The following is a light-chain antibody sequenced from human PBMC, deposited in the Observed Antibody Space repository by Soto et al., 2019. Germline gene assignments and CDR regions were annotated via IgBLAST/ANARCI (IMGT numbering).Light chain of an antibody. J-gene: IGKJ1*01. CDR2: GAS. Sequence: EIVMTQSPATLSVSPGERATLSCRASQSVSNNYAWYQQKPGQAPRLLMYGASSRATGIPDRFSGSVSGKDFNLNISGVQPEDCAVYYCHHYGSSMWSFGQGTKVDIK. V-gene: IGKV3-20*01. CDR1: QSVSNNY. CDR3: HHYGSSMWS.